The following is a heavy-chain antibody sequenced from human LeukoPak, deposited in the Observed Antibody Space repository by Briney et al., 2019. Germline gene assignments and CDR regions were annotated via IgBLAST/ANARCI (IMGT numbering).Heavy chain of an antibody. CDR1: GFTFSSYS. Sequence: GGSLRLSCAASGFTFSSYSMNWVRQAPGKGLEWVSSISSSSSYIYYADSVKGRFTISRDNAKNSLYLQMNSLRAEDTAVYYCARDQHRGYCSGGSCATPWFDPWGQGTLVTVSS. D-gene: IGHD2-15*01. CDR3: ARDQHRGYCSGGSCATPWFDP. V-gene: IGHV3-21*01. CDR2: ISSSSSYI. J-gene: IGHJ5*02.